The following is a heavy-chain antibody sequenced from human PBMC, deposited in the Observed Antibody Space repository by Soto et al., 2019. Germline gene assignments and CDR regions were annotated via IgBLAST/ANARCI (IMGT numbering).Heavy chain of an antibody. CDR1: GFTFDDYA. V-gene: IGHV3-9*01. Sequence: EVQLVESGGGLVQPGRSLRLSCAASGFTFDDYAMHWVRQAPGKGLEWVSGISWNSGSIGYADSVKGRFTISRDNAKNSLYLHMNSLRAEDTALYYCAKEKGFGGVRKGMDVWGQGTTVTVSS. CDR3: AKEKGFGGVRKGMDV. CDR2: ISWNSGSI. J-gene: IGHJ6*02. D-gene: IGHD3-16*01.